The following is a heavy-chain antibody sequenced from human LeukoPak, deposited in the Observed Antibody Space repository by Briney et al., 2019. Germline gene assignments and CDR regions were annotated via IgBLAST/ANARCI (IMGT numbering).Heavy chain of an antibody. CDR2: ISWNSGSI. J-gene: IGHJ3*02. D-gene: IGHD5-12*01. V-gene: IGHV3-9*01. CDR3: AKSKRLMWLDRPDAFDI. CDR1: GFAFDDYA. Sequence: SGGSLRLSCAASGFAFDDYAMHWVRHAPGKGLEWVSGISWNSGSIGYADSVKGRFTISRDNSKNTLYLQMNSLRAEDTAVYYCAKSKRLMWLDRPDAFDIWGQGTMVTVSS.